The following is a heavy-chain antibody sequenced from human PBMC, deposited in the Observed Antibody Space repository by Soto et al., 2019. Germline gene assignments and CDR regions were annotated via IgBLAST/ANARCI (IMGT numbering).Heavy chain of an antibody. CDR2: MYYSGST. J-gene: IGHJ4*02. D-gene: IGHD1-26*01. CDR3: ARFSGSYLRD. V-gene: IGHV4-31*03. CDR1: GGSISSGGYY. Sequence: QVQLQESGPGLVKPSQARSLTCTVSGGSISSGGYYWSWVRQHPGKGLEWIAYMYYSGSTYYNPYLKSRVSVSVDTSKNKFSLKLSSVTAADTAVYYCARFSGSYLRDWGQGTLVTVSS.